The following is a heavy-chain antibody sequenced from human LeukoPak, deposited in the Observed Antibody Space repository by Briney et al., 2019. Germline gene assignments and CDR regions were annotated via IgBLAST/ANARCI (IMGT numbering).Heavy chain of an antibody. V-gene: IGHV1-18*04. CDR2: ISAYNGNT. CDR3: ARDHYCGSGSYGVWYFDY. D-gene: IGHD3-10*01. J-gene: IGHJ4*02. CDR1: GYTFTDYY. Sequence: GASVKVSCKASGYTFTDYYIHWVRQAPGQGLEWMGWISAYNGNTNYAQKLQGRVTMTTDTSTSTAYMELRSLRSDDTAVYYCARDHYCGSGSYGVWYFDYWGQGTLVTVSS.